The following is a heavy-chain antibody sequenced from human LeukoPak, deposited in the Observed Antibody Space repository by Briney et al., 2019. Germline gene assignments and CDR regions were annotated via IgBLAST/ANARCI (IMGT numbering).Heavy chain of an antibody. CDR2: ISSSSSYI. CDR1: GFTFSSYS. Sequence: GGSLRLSCAASGFTFSSYSMNWVRQAPGKGLEWVSSISSSSSYIYYADSVKGRFTISRDNAKNSLYLQMNSLRAEDTALYYCAKDIGDGYNYDAFDIWGQGTMVTVSS. CDR3: AKDIGDGYNYDAFDI. V-gene: IGHV3-21*04. J-gene: IGHJ3*02. D-gene: IGHD5-24*01.